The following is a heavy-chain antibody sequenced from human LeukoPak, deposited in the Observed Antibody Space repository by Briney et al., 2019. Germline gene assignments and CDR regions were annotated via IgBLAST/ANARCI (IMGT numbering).Heavy chain of an antibody. V-gene: IGHV4-4*02. CDR1: GDSISSSNW. Sequence: SETLSLTCAVSGDSISSSNWWSWVRQPPGKGLEWIGEIYHSGNTNYNPSLKSRVTISVDTSKNQFSLKLSSVTAADTAVYYCARAESNHVVIYRYYFDYWGQGTLVTVSS. J-gene: IGHJ4*02. CDR3: ARAESNHVVIYRYYFDY. D-gene: IGHD2-21*01. CDR2: IYHSGNT.